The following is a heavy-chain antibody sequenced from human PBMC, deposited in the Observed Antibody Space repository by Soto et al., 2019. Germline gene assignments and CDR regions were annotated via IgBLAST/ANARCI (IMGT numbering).Heavy chain of an antibody. Sequence: QVTLKESGPVLVKPTETLTLTCTVSGFSLSNTRMGVSWIRQPPGKALEWLAHIFSNDAKSYSTSLKSRLTISKDTYKSQVVLNVTNMDPVDTATYYCARIRWIREYYFDYWGQGTLVAVSS. V-gene: IGHV2-26*01. CDR3: ARIRWIREYYFDY. CDR2: IFSNDAK. CDR1: GFSLSNTRMG. J-gene: IGHJ4*02. D-gene: IGHD5-18*01.